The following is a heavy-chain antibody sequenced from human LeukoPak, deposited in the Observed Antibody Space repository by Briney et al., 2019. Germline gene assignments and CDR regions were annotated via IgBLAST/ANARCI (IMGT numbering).Heavy chain of an antibody. J-gene: IGHJ6*03. D-gene: IGHD2-15*01. CDR3: ARAIRSGGMFGPSYYYYMDV. V-gene: IGHV1-8*01. CDR2: MNPNSGNT. Sequence: ASVKVSCKASGYTFTSYDINWVRQATGQGLEWMGWMNPNSGNTGYAQKFQGRVTMTRNTSISTAYMELSSLRSEDTAVYYCARAIRSGGMFGPSYYYYMDVWGKGTTVTISS. CDR1: GYTFTSYD.